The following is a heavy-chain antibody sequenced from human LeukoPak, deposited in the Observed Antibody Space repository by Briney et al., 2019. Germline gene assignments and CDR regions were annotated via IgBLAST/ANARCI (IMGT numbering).Heavy chain of an antibody. D-gene: IGHD6-19*01. J-gene: IGHJ4*02. CDR3: ARIDAVAATPTSFDY. CDR1: GGSISIFY. Sequence: PSETLSLTCTVSGGSISIFYWRWVRQPPGKGREWVGDIYYSGTTNYNPSLKSRLTISLDTSKNQFSLRLTSVTAADTAVYYCARIDAVAATPTSFDYWGQGTLVTVSS. CDR2: IYYSGTT. V-gene: IGHV4-59*01.